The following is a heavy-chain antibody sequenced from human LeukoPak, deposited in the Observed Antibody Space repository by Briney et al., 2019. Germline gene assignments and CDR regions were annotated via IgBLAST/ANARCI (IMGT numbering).Heavy chain of an antibody. J-gene: IGHJ6*03. CDR2: IKQDGSEK. CDR1: GFTFSSYW. Sequence: GGSLRLSCAASGFTFSSYWMSWVRQAPGKGLEWVANIKQDGSEKYYVDSVKGRFTISRDNAKNSLYLQMNSLRAEDTALYHCARVARYDILTGYMDVWGKGTTVTISS. D-gene: IGHD3-9*01. V-gene: IGHV3-7*03. CDR3: ARVARYDILTGYMDV.